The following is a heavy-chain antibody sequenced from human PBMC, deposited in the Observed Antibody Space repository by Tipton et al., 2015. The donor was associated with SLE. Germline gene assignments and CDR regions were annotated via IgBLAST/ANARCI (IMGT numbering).Heavy chain of an antibody. D-gene: IGHD3-3*01. J-gene: IGHJ5*02. Sequence: TLSLTCTVSGDTISDHYWSWIRQPPGKGLEWIGYISYSGSTNYSPSLKRRVTISVDTSKNQFSLKLTSVTAADTAVYYCARKSGYPNNWFDPWGQGTLVTVSS. V-gene: IGHV4-59*08. CDR1: GDTISDHY. CDR3: ARKSGYPNNWFDP. CDR2: ISYSGST.